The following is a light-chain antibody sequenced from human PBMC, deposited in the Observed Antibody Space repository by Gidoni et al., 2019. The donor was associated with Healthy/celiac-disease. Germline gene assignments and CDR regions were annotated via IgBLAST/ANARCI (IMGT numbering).Light chain of an antibody. CDR1: SSDVGGSNY. J-gene: IGLJ2*01. Sequence: QSALTHPPSASGSPGQSVTISCTGTSSDVGGSNYVAWYQQHPGKAPKLMIYEVSKRPSGVPDRFSGSKSGNTASLTVSGLQAEDEADYYCSSYAGSNNFGVVFGGGTKLTVL. V-gene: IGLV2-8*01. CDR3: SSYAGSNNFGVV. CDR2: EVS.